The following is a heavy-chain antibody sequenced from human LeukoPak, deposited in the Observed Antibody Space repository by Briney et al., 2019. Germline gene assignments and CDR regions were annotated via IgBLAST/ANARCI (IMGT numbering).Heavy chain of an antibody. CDR2: ISAYNGNT. V-gene: IGHV1-18*01. J-gene: IGHJ6*02. CDR3: ARGGSGSYWPQNYYYYGMDV. Sequence: ASVKVSCKASGYTFTSYGISWVRQAPGQGLEWMGWISAYNGNTNYAQKLQGRVTMTTDTSTSTAYMELRSLRSDDTAVYYCARGGSGSYWPQNYYYYGMDVWGQGTTVTVS. D-gene: IGHD3-10*01. CDR1: GYTFTSYG.